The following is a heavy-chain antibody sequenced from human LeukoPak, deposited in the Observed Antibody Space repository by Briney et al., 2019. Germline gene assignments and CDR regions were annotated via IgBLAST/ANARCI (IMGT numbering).Heavy chain of an antibody. Sequence: SETLSLTCTVSGGSISSYYWSWIRQPPGKGLEWIGYIYYSGSTNCNPSLKSRVTISVDTSKNQFSLKLSSVTAADTAVYYCARATYYDFWSGSGSIDYWGQGTLVTVSS. J-gene: IGHJ4*02. CDR1: GGSISSYY. CDR3: ARATYYDFWSGSGSIDY. CDR2: IYYSGST. D-gene: IGHD3-3*01. V-gene: IGHV4-59*01.